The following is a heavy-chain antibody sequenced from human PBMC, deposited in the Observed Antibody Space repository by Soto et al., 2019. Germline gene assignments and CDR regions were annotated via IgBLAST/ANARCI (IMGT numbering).Heavy chain of an antibody. D-gene: IGHD1-26*01. J-gene: IGHJ6*02. CDR1: GGTFSSYA. CDR3: ASGEGATTRAAVAYGMDV. V-gene: IGHV1-69*01. CDR2: IIPIFGTA. Sequence: QVQLVQSGAEVKKPGSSVKVSCKASGGTFSSYAISWVRQAPGQGLEWMGGIIPIFGTANYAQKFQGRVTITADESTSTAYMELSSLRSEDTAVYYCASGEGATTRAAVAYGMDVWGQGTTVTVS.